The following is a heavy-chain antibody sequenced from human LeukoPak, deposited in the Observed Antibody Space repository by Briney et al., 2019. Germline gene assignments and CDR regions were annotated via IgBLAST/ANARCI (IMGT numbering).Heavy chain of an antibody. D-gene: IGHD3-10*01. Sequence: GGSLRLSCAASGFIFSNYAMSWVRQAPGKGLECVSVISGSGDTTYYADSVKGRFTISRDNSKNTLYLQMNSLRVEDTAVYYCAKHLWRDLLWLGEGYYFGYWGQGTLVTVSS. CDR1: GFIFSNYA. V-gene: IGHV3-23*01. CDR2: ISGSGDTT. CDR3: AKHLWRDLLWLGEGYYFGY. J-gene: IGHJ4*02.